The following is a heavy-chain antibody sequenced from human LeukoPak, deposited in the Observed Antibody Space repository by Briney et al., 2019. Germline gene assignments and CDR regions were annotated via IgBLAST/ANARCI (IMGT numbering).Heavy chain of an antibody. V-gene: IGHV3-7*04. Sequence: GRSLRLSCTASGFTISSYWMNWVRQAPGKGLEWVANIKQDGSEKYYVDSVKGRFTISRDNAKKSLYLQMNSLRAEDTAVYYCARETEMANLDYWGQGTLVTVSS. CDR2: IKQDGSEK. D-gene: IGHD5-24*01. CDR3: ARETEMANLDY. CDR1: GFTISSYW. J-gene: IGHJ4*02.